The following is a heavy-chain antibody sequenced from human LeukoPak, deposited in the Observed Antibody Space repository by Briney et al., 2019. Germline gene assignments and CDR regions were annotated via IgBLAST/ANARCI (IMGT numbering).Heavy chain of an antibody. J-gene: IGHJ4*02. Sequence: ASVKVSCTASGYTFTGYYMHWVRQAPGQGLEWMGWINPNSGGTNYAQKFQGRVTMTRDTSISTAYMELSRLRSDDTAVYYCARDPLTGYSSGWYDFHCEQNKDYWGQGTLVTVSS. CDR3: ARDPLTGYSSGWYDFHCEQNKDY. D-gene: IGHD6-19*01. CDR1: GYTFTGYY. V-gene: IGHV1-2*02. CDR2: INPNSGGT.